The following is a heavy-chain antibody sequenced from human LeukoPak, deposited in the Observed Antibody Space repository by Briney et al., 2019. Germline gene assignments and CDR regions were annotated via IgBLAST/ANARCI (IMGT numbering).Heavy chain of an antibody. V-gene: IGHV4-59*08. J-gene: IGHJ3*02. CDR2: IYNSGST. D-gene: IGHD3-10*01. CDR3: ARLHRGDDAFDI. Sequence: PSETLSLTCTVSGGSISSYYWSWIRQPPGKGLEWIGYIYNSGSTDYNPSLKSRVTISVDTSKNHPSLKLSSVTAADTAVYYCARLHRGDDAFDIWGQGTMVTVSS. CDR1: GGSISSYY.